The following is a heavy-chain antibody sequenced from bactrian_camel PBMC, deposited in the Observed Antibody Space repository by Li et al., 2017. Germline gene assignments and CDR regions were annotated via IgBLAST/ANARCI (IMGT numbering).Heavy chain of an antibody. CDR3: AADLVTDEPSLVEREYYY. J-gene: IGHJ4*01. CDR2: RCTYGGT. Sequence: QVQLVESGGGSVQAGGSLRLSCVASGYIVSGGCMAWFRQAPGKEREGVAGRCTYGGTVYTDSVKGRFTISRDGAKNIIELQMHSLKPEETATYYCAADLVTDEPSLVEREYYYWGQGTQVTVS. CDR1: GYIVSGGC. D-gene: IGHD1*01. V-gene: IGHV3S53*01.